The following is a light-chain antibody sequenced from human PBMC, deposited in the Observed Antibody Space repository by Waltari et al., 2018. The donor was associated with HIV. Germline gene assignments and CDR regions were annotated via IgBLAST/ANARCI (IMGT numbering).Light chain of an antibody. V-gene: IGLV2-11*01. Sequence: QSALAQPRSVSGSPGPSVTISCTGTSSAFGAYYFASWYQQHPGIAPKLIIYDVSKRPSGVPDRFSGSKSGSTASLTISGLQAEDEADYHCCSYAGTFRVFGGGTKLTVL. CDR1: SSAFGAYYF. J-gene: IGLJ3*02. CDR3: CSYAGTFRV. CDR2: DVS.